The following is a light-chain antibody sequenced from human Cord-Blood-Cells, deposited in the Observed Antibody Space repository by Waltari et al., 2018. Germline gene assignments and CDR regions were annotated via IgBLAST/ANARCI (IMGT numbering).Light chain of an antibody. V-gene: IGLV2-14*01. J-gene: IGLJ1*01. CDR3: SSYTSSSTYV. CDR2: DVS. Sequence: QSALPQPASVSGSPGQSITISFPGTSSDVGGYNYVSWYQQHPGKAPKLMIYDVSKRPSGVSNRFSGSKSGNTASLTISGLQAEDEADYYCSSYTSSSTYVFGTGTKVTVL. CDR1: SSDVGGYNY.